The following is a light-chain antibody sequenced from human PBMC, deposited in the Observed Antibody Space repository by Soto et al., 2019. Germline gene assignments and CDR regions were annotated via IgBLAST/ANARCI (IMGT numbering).Light chain of an antibody. CDR2: GAS. J-gene: IGKJ2*01. Sequence: EIVMTQSPATLSVSPGERATLSCRASQRVSTNLAWYQQKPGQAPRLLIYGASTRATGIPARFSGSGAATEFTLSIRIRQAEDFAVYYGQLYSDWPPTSTFGQGTKLEIK. V-gene: IGKV3-15*01. CDR1: QRVSTN. CDR3: QLYSDWPPTST.